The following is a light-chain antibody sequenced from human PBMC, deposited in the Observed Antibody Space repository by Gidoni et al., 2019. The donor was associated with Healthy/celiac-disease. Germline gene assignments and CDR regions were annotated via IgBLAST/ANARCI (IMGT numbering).Light chain of an antibody. V-gene: IGKV3-15*01. CDR3: QQYNNWPGAT. CDR2: GAS. J-gene: IGKJ4*01. Sequence: EIVMTQSPATLSVSPRERATLSCRASQSVSSNLAWYQQKPGQAPRLLIYGASTRATGIPARFSGSGSGTEFTLTISSLQSEDFAVYYCQQYNNWPGATFGGGTKVEIK. CDR1: QSVSSN.